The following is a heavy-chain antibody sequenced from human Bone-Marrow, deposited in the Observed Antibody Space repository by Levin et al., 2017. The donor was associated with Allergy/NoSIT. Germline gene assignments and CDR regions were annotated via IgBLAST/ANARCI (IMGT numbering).Heavy chain of an antibody. CDR2: IGGDART. CDR3: AKDIYAWAFDT. CDR1: GFTFSRNA. D-gene: IGHD2/OR15-2a*01. Sequence: LSLTCAASGFTFSRNAMSWVRQAPGKGLEWVSGIGGDARTHYADSVKGRFTISRDTSKNMLYLQMNSLRAEDTAVYYCAKDIYAWAFDTWGQGTMVTVSS. J-gene: IGHJ3*02. V-gene: IGHV3-23*01.